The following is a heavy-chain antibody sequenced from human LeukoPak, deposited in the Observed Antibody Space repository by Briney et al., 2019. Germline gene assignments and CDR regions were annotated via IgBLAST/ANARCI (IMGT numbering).Heavy chain of an antibody. J-gene: IGHJ4*02. V-gene: IGHV5-51*01. CDR2: IYPGDSET. Sequence: GESLKISCKGSGYSFTSYWIGWVRQMPGKGLEWMGVIYPGDSETTDSPSFQCQVTISADKSISTPYLQWSSLKASDTAMYYCTRRTDYHFDYWGQGTLVTVSS. CDR3: TRRTDYHFDY. D-gene: IGHD4-11*01. CDR1: GYSFTSYW.